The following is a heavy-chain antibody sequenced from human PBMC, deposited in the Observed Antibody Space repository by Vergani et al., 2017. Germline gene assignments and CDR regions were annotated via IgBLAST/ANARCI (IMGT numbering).Heavy chain of an antibody. D-gene: IGHD3-10*01. Sequence: QVQLVQSGAEVKKPGSSVKVSCKASGGTFSSYAISWVRQAPGQGLEWMGRIIPILGIANYAQKFQGRVTITADKSTSTAYMELRSLRSEETAVYYCAGGLLWFGEGPWGQGTMVTVSS. CDR1: GGTFSSYA. J-gene: IGHJ3*01. CDR2: IIPILGIA. V-gene: IGHV1-69*04. CDR3: AGGLLWFGEGP.